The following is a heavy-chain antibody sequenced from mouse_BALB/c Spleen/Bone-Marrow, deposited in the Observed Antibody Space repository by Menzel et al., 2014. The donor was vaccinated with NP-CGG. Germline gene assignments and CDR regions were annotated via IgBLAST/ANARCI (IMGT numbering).Heavy chain of an antibody. CDR3: ATGYYAMDS. CDR1: GYTFTSYW. V-gene: IGHV1-7*01. J-gene: IGHJ4*01. CDR2: INPTSGYT. Sequence: VQLQQSGAELAKPGASVKMSCKASGYTFTSYWMHWVKQRPGQGLEWIGYINPTSGYTEYNQKFKDKATLTADKSSCTAYMQLGSLTSEDSAVYYCATGYYAMDSWGQGSSVTVSS.